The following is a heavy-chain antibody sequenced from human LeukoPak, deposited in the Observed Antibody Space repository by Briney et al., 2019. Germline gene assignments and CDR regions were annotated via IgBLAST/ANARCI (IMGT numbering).Heavy chain of an antibody. V-gene: IGHV3-23*01. D-gene: IGHD5-24*01. J-gene: IGHJ4*02. Sequence: PGGSLRLSCAASGFTFNSYVMGWVRQAPGKGLEWVSAISGSGGSTYFADSVKGRFTISRDNSKNTLYLQMNGLRAEDTAVYYCAKARWLQLYYFDYWGQGTLVTVSS. CDR1: GFTFNSYV. CDR2: ISGSGGST. CDR3: AKARWLQLYYFDY.